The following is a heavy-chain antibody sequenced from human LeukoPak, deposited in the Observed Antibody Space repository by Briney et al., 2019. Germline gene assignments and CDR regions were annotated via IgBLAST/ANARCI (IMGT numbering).Heavy chain of an antibody. D-gene: IGHD3-3*01. CDR1: GFTFRRYS. CDR2: ITSTSSTI. J-gene: IGHJ4*02. CDR3: ARERVRFLECFADY. Sequence: GGSLRLSCAASGFTFRRYSMNWVRQAPGKGLEWLSYITSTSSTIYYADSVKGRFTISRDNAKNSLYLQMNSLRAEDTAVYYCARERVRFLECFADYWGQGTLVTVSS. V-gene: IGHV3-48*01.